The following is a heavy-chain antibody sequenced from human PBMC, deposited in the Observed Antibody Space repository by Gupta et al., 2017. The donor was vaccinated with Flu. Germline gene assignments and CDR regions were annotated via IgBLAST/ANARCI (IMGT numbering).Heavy chain of an antibody. CDR1: GFTFDDYT. D-gene: IGHD3-22*01. Sequence: EVQLVESGGVVVQPGGSLRLSCAASGFTFDDYTLHWVRQPPGGGLEWVGLVSWDGGTTFYTDSVRGRFTISRDNRENSLYLQMNNPRTEDTALYYCSKDITASGYFGFDSWGQGTLVTVSS. CDR2: VSWDGGTT. V-gene: IGHV3-43*01. CDR3: SKDITASGYFGFDS. J-gene: IGHJ4*02.